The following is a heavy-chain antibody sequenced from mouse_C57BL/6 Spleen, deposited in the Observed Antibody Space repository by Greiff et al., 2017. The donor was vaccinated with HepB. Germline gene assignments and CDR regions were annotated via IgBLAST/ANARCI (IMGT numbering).Heavy chain of an antibody. Sequence: VKLQQPGAELVMPGASVKLSCKASGYTFTSYWMHWVKQRPGQGLEWIGEIDPSDSYTNYNQKFKGKSTLTVDKSSSTAYMQLSSLTSEDSAVYYCASGSAAFFAYWGQGTLVTVSA. CDR1: GYTFTSYW. D-gene: IGHD6-1*01. J-gene: IGHJ3*01. CDR2: IDPSDSYT. CDR3: ASGSAAFFAY. V-gene: IGHV1-69*01.